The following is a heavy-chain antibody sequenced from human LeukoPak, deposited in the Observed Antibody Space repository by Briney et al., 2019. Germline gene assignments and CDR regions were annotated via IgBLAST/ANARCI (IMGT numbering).Heavy chain of an antibody. CDR3: ARAVAIVWFDP. CDR1: GFTFSSYW. J-gene: IGHJ5*02. Sequence: GGFLRLSCAASGFTFSSYWMHWVRQAPGKGLVWVSRINSDGSSTSYADSVKGRFTISRDNAKNTLYLQMNSLRAEDTAVYYCARAVAIVWFDPWGQGTLVTVSS. V-gene: IGHV3-74*01. D-gene: IGHD3-16*02. CDR2: INSDGSST.